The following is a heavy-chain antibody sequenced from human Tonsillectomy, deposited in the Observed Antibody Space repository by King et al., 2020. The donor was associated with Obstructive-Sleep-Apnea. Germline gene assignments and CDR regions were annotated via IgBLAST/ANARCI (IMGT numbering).Heavy chain of an antibody. V-gene: IGHV3-30*04. J-gene: IGHJ4*02. Sequence: VQLVESGGGVVEPGRSLRLSCAASGFTFSTYAMHWVRQAPGEGLEWVAVISYDGSNKYHADSVKGRFTISRDNSKNTVHLQMNSLRAEDTAVYYCASSGPYVWGNFRPRYYFDYWGQGTLVTVSS. CDR1: GFTFSTYA. D-gene: IGHD3-16*02. CDR2: ISYDGSNK. CDR3: ASSGPYVWGNFRPRYYFDY.